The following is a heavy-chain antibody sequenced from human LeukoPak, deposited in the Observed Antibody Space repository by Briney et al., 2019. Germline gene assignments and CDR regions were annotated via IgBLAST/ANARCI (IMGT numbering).Heavy chain of an antibody. V-gene: IGHV1-69*05. D-gene: IGHD4-17*01. CDR1: GGTFNSYA. J-gene: IGHJ6*03. CDR2: IIPIFGTA. CDR3: ARARMTTGYYYYYMDV. Sequence: SVKVSCKASGGTFNSYAISWVRQAPGQGREGMGGIIPIFGTANYAQKFQGRDTITTDESKSTEYMEVSSLRSEDTAVYYCARARMTTGYYYYYMDVWGKGTTVTVSS.